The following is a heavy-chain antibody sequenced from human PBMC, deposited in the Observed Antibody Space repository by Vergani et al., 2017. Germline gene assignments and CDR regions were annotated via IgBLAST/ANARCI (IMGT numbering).Heavy chain of an antibody. J-gene: IGHJ6*02. CDR1: GFTFNHYA. CDR2: ISGSGGST. CDR3: ANANPRNSGYDYLYFYHAMDV. D-gene: IGHD5-12*01. Sequence: EVQLLESGGDLVQPGGSLRLSCAASGFTFNHYAMNWVRQASGKGLEWVSGISGSGGSTYYAGSVKGRFTISRDSSKNTLYLQMNSLSAGDTAAYYCANANPRNSGYDYLYFYHAMDVWGQGTTVTVSS. V-gene: IGHV3-23*01.